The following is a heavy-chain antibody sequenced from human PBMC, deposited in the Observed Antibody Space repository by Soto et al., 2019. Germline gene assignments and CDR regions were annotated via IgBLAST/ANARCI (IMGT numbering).Heavy chain of an antibody. CDR3: ASGRGRCTNGVCHTAPDYYSYHGMDV. Sequence: GASVKVSCKASGGTFSSYAISWVRQAPGQGLEWMGGIIPIFGTANYAQKFQGRVTITADESTSTAYMELSSLRSEDTAVYYCASGRGRCTNGVCHTAPDYYSYHGMDVSGQGTTVTVSS. CDR2: IIPIFGTA. CDR1: GGTFSSYA. D-gene: IGHD2-8*01. J-gene: IGHJ6*02. V-gene: IGHV1-69*13.